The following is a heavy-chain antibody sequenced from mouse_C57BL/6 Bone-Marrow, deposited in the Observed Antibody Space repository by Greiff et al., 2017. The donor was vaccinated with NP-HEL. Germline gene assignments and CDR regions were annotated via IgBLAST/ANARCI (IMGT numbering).Heavy chain of an antibody. V-gene: IGHV12-3*01. D-gene: IGHD4-1*01. J-gene: IGHJ1*03. CDR2: ITHSGET. CDR1: GFPITSGYY. CDR3: AGVNWDSSYWYFDV. Sequence: VKLMESGPGLVKPSQSLFLTCSITGFPITSGYYWIWIRQSPGKPLEWMGYITHSGETFYNPSLQSPISITRETSKNQFFLQLNSVTTEDTAMYYCAGVNWDSSYWYFDVWGTGTTVTVSS.